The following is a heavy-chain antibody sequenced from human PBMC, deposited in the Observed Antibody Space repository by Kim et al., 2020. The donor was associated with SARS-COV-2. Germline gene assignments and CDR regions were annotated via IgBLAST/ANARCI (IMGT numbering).Heavy chain of an antibody. CDR2: INSDGRST. Sequence: GGSLRLSCEASGFTFSSYWMHWVRQAPGKGLVWVSRINSDGRSTRYADSVKGRFTISRDNAKNTLYLQMNSLRAEDTAVYYCAIPYYYDSSGYYYYYGMDVWDQGTTVTVSS. D-gene: IGHD3-22*01. CDR3: AIPYYYDSSGYYYYYGMDV. J-gene: IGHJ6*02. V-gene: IGHV3-74*01. CDR1: GFTFSSYW.